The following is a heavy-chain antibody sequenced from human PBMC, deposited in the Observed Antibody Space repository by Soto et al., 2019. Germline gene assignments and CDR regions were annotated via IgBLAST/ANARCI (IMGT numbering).Heavy chain of an antibody. CDR3: ASQEVTIFGVVTPAFDY. D-gene: IGHD3-3*01. CDR2: IYYSGST. CDR1: GGSISSYY. J-gene: IGHJ4*02. V-gene: IGHV4-59*06. Sequence: SETLSLTCTVSGGSISSYYWSWIRQHPGKGLEWIGYIYYSGSTYYNPSLKSRVTISVDTSKNQFSLRLSSVTAADTAVYYCASQEVTIFGVVTPAFDYWGQGTLVTVSS.